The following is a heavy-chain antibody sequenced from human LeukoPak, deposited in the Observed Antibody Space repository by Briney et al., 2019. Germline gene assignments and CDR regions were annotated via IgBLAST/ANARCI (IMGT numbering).Heavy chain of an antibody. V-gene: IGHV4-34*01. CDR2: INHTENT. CDR1: GGSFTNYY. J-gene: IGHJ4*02. CDR3: ARTYYDAGGYYGLDY. D-gene: IGHD3-22*01. Sequence: SETLSLTCAVNGGSFTNYYWSWIRQPPGKGLEWITEINHTENTNYNPSLKSRVTVSIDTSKNQSSLKLSAVTAADTAVYYCARTYYDAGGYYGLDYWGQGILVTVSS.